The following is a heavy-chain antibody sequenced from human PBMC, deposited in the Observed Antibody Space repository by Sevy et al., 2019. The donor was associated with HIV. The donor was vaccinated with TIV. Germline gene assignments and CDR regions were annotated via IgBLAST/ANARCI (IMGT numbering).Heavy chain of an antibody. Sequence: GGSLRLSCAASGFTFSPYAMNWVRQAPGKGLEWVSAISGSGGSTYNADSVEGRFTISRDNSKNTLYLEMNSLRVEDTAVYYCAKGDRSFYGLDVWGQGTTVTVSS. J-gene: IGHJ6*02. CDR3: AKGDRSFYGLDV. CDR2: ISGSGGST. D-gene: IGHD3-22*01. V-gene: IGHV3-23*01. CDR1: GFTFSPYA.